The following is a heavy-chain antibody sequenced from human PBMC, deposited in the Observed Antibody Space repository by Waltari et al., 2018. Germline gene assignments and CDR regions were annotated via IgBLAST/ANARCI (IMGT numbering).Heavy chain of an antibody. CDR2: ISYDGSNK. CDR1: GFTFSSYA. J-gene: IGHJ4*02. D-gene: IGHD5-18*01. V-gene: IGHV3-30-3*01. Sequence: QVQLVESGGGVVQPGRSLRLSCAASGFTFSSYAMHWVRQAPGKGLEWVAVISYDGSNKYYADSVKGRFTISRDNSKNTLYLQMNSLRAEDTAVYYYARRTAMGDKPFDYWGQGTLVTVSS. CDR3: ARRTAMGDKPFDY.